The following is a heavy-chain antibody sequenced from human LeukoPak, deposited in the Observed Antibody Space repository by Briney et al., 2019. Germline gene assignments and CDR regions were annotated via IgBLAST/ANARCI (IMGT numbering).Heavy chain of an antibody. Sequence: GXXXXSSXYWGWIRQPXGXXLEWIGSIYYSGSXYYNPSLKSGITISGNTSXNQFSLKLSSVAAADTAVYXXXXXXXXXXIXXYWXQGTLVXVSS. V-gene: IGHV4-39*01. J-gene: IGHJ4*02. CDR2: IYYSGSX. CDR3: XXXXXXXXIXXY. CDR1: GXXXXSSXY.